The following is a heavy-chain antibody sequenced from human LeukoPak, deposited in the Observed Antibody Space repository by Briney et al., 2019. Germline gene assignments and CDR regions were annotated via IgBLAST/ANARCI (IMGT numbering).Heavy chain of an antibody. CDR3: ARELDTAMPRGNDY. D-gene: IGHD5-18*01. J-gene: IGHJ4*02. CDR1: GYTFTSYD. CDR2: MNPNSGNT. V-gene: IGHV1-8*01. Sequence: ASVKVSCKASGYTFTSYDINWVRQATGQGLEWMGWMNPNSGNTGYAQKFQGRVTMTRNTSISTAYMELSSLRSEDTAVYYCARELDTAMPRGNDYWGQGTLVTVSS.